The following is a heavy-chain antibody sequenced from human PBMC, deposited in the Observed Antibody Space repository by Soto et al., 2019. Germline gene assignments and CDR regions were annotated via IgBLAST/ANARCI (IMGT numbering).Heavy chain of an antibody. CDR1: GGAISRYY. V-gene: IGHV4-59*01. J-gene: IGHJ6*02. CDR3: ARATYADYPNYYYGTDV. Sequence: PSETLSRTCTVSGGAISRYYWSWIRQPPGKGLEWIGYIYYSGSTNYNPSLKSRVTISVDTSKNQFSLKLSSVTAADTAAYYCARATYADYPNYYYGTDVWRPRTTLTVS. D-gene: IGHD4-17*01. CDR2: IYYSGST.